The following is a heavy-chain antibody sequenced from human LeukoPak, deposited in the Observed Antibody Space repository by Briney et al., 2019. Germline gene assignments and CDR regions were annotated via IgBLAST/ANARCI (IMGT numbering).Heavy chain of an antibody. D-gene: IGHD4-17*01. CDR1: GFTFTSYA. CDR2: IIGSGGST. CDR3: AKGLSTVNTGPDY. V-gene: IGHV3-23*01. Sequence: GGSLRLSCSASGFTFTSYAINWVRQAPGTGLDWVSAIIGSGGSTYYADSVKGRFTISRDNTKNTLYLQMNSLRDEATAVYSYAKGLSTVNTGPDYWGQGTLVTVSS. J-gene: IGHJ4*02.